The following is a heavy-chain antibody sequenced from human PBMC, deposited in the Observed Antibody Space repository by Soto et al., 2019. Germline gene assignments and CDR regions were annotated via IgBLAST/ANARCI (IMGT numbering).Heavy chain of an antibody. J-gene: IGHJ4*02. CDR3: ARGEIVYDVSVYHFYCFDY. D-gene: IGHD3-3*01. Sequence: PSETLSLTCAVSGASVNSGSSYWSWIRQPPGKGLEWIGYLYRSGTTNYNPSLKSRVTISVDTSKSQFSLKLTSVTAADTAVYYCARGEIVYDVSVYHFYCFDYWGQGTLVTVSS. CDR2: LYRSGTT. CDR1: GASVNSGSSY. V-gene: IGHV4-61*01.